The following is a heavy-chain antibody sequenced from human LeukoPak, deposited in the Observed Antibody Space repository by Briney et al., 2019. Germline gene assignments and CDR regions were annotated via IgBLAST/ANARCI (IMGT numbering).Heavy chain of an antibody. V-gene: IGHV3-48*03. CDR3: ARERGYSSSAFDI. CDR1: GFTFSSYE. CDR2: ISSSGSTI. J-gene: IGHJ3*02. D-gene: IGHD5-18*01. Sequence: GGSLRLSCAASGFTFSSYEMNWVRQAPGKGLEWVSYISSSGSTIYYADSVKGRFTISRDNAKNSLYLQMNSLRAEDTALYYCARERGYSSSAFDIWGRGTMVTVSS.